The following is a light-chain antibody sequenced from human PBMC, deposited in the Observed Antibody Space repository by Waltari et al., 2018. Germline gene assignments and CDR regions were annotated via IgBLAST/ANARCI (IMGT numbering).Light chain of an antibody. CDR3: QQYGGSPPTT. CDR1: QSVTNNY. Sequence: VLTQSPATLSLSRGETATHSCRASQSVTNNYLAWYQQSPGQPPRLLISDASSRATGIPDRCSGSGSGTDFTLAISRLEPEDFAVYYCQQYGGSPPTTFGQGTRLEI. V-gene: IGKV3-20*01. J-gene: IGKJ5*01. CDR2: DAS.